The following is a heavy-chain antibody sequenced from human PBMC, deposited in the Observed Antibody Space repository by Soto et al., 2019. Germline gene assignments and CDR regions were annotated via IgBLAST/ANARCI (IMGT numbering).Heavy chain of an antibody. V-gene: IGHV3-33*01. CDR3: ARIQLDTIMALDY. CDR2: VWSNGNLK. Sequence: QVQLVESGGGGVQPGGSLRLSCEASGFTFDAYGFHWVRQAPGKGLEWVAVVWSNGNLKYYADSVKGRFTISRDSSKSALNLQMNSLRADDTAVYYCARIQLDTIMALDYWGQGTLVTVSS. D-gene: IGHD1-1*01. J-gene: IGHJ4*02. CDR1: GFTFDAYG.